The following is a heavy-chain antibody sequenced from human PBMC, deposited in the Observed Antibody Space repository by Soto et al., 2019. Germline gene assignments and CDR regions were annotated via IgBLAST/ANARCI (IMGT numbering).Heavy chain of an antibody. Sequence: QLQLQESGPGLLKPSETLSLTCTVSGGSMSTSYYWGWIRQPPGKGLEWIGSIYYIGSTYYNPSRKSRVTISVDTSNNQFSLKLTSVTAADTSVYYCATLWFGDADYWGQGTLVTVSS. CDR2: IYYIGST. CDR1: GGSMSTSYY. D-gene: IGHD3-10*01. CDR3: ATLWFGDADY. J-gene: IGHJ4*02. V-gene: IGHV4-39*01.